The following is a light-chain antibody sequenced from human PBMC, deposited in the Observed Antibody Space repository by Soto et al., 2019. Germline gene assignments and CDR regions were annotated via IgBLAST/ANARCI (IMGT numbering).Light chain of an antibody. J-gene: IGKJ5*01. Sequence: IVLTQYPGTLSLSPGERAALSCRASQSVGRNLAWYQQKPGQAPRLLIYDASTRATGIPARFSGGGSGTEFTLSISSLQSEDFAVYYCQQYNNWPPITFGQGTRPEIK. CDR1: QSVGRN. CDR3: QQYNNWPPIT. CDR2: DAS. V-gene: IGKV3-15*01.